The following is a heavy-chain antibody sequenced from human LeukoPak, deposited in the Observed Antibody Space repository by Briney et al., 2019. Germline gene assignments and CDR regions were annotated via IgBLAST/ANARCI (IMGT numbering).Heavy chain of an antibody. CDR3: AELGITMIGGV. V-gene: IGHV3-48*03. CDR2: ISSSGSTI. CDR1: GFTFSSYE. Sequence: GGSLRLSCAASGFTFSSYEMNWVRQAPGKGLEWVSYISSSGSTIYYADSVKGRFTISRDNAENPLYLQMNSLRAEDTAVYYCAELGITMIGGVWGKGTTVTISS. J-gene: IGHJ6*04. D-gene: IGHD3-10*02.